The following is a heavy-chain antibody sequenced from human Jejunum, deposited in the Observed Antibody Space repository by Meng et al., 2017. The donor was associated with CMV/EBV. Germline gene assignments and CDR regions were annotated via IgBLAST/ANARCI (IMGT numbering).Heavy chain of an antibody. CDR3: VRERDLIGD. Sequence: EVQPVESGGGLMNTEGSPSTSCAASGFCFSDSWTSWVRQAPGKGLEWVGRIYSKSTGGTTLYPAPVKGRFTISRDDSKITLYLQMNSLKIEDTAVYYCVRERDLIGDWGQGTLVTVSS. CDR1: GFCFSDSW. D-gene: IGHD2-8*01. CDR2: IYSKSTGGTT. J-gene: IGHJ4*02. V-gene: IGHV3-15*01.